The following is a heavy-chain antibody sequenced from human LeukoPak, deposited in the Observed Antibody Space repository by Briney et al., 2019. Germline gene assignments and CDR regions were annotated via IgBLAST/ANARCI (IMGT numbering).Heavy chain of an antibody. D-gene: IGHD2-21*02. CDR1: GFTFSTYS. CDR3: ARGYCGGDCYGD. CDR2: ISSSGAYI. J-gene: IGHJ1*01. Sequence: KPGGSLRLSCAASGFTFSTYSMNWVRQAPGKGLECVSSISSSGAYIYYADSVKGRFTISRDNTKSSLYLQMNSLRVEDMAVYYCARGYCGGDCYGDWGQGTLVTVSS. V-gene: IGHV3-21*01.